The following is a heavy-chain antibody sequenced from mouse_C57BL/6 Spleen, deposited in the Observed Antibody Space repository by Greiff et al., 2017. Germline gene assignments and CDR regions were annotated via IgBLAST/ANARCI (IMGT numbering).Heavy chain of an antibody. D-gene: IGHD1-1*02. Sequence: EVQLVESGGGLVKPGGSLKLSCAASGFTFSSYAMSWVRQTPEKRLEWVATISDGGSYTYYPDNVKGRFTISRDNAKNNLYLQMSHLKSEDTAMYYCARDLGGRGYFDYWGQGTTLTVSS. CDR2: ISDGGSYT. CDR1: GFTFSSYA. J-gene: IGHJ2*01. CDR3: ARDLGGRGYFDY. V-gene: IGHV5-4*01.